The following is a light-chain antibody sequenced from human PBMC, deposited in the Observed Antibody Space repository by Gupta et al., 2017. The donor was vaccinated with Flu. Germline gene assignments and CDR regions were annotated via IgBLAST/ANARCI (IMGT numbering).Light chain of an antibody. CDR3: QQEDNSSYT. V-gene: IGKV3-20*01. J-gene: IGKJ2*01. CDR1: QSISSTY. CDR2: GAS. Sequence: EIVLTQSPGTLSLSPGERATLSCRVSQSISSTYLAWYQQKPGQAPRLLIYGASTRATGIADRFSGSGSGTDFTLTISRLEPEDFAVYYCQQEDNSSYTFGQGTKLEIK.